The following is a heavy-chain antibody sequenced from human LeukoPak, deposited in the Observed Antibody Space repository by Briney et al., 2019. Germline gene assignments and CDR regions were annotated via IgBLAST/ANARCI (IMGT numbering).Heavy chain of an antibody. Sequence: GGSLRLSCAASGFTFSSYSMNWVRQAPGKGLEWVSSISSSSSYIYYADSVKGRFTISRDNAKNSLYLQMNSLRAEDTAVYYCARDLYSSGWYSYYYYGMDVWGQGTTVTVSS. J-gene: IGHJ6*02. CDR3: ARDLYSSGWYSYYYYGMDV. CDR2: ISSSSSYI. CDR1: GFTFSSYS. D-gene: IGHD6-19*01. V-gene: IGHV3-21*01.